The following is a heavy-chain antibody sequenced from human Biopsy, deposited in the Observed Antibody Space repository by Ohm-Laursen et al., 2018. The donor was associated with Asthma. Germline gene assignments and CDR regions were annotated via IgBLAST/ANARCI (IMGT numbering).Heavy chain of an antibody. V-gene: IGHV3-30*03. CDR2: VTCDGISQ. D-gene: IGHD3-3*01. Sequence: SLRLSCAASGFTFSNYGMHWVRQVAGKGLDWVAVVTCDGISQYYAESVKGRFTISRDNSRNTLNLQMNSLRPDDTAVYYCARDVMEWYLPAFDFWGQGTLVTVSS. CDR1: GFTFSNYG. CDR3: ARDVMEWYLPAFDF. J-gene: IGHJ4*02.